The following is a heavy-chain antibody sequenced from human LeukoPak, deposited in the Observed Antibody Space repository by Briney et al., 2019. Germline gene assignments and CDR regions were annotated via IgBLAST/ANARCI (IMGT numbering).Heavy chain of an antibody. D-gene: IGHD5-24*01. CDR3: AREIDRDDYNRFFDY. J-gene: IGHJ4*02. Sequence: GASVKVSCKASGYTFTSYAMHWVRQAPGQRLEWMGWINAGNGNTKYSQKFQGRVTITRDTSASTAYMGLSSLRSEDTAVYYCAREIDRDDYNRFFDYWGQGTLVTVSS. V-gene: IGHV1-3*01. CDR2: INAGNGNT. CDR1: GYTFTSYA.